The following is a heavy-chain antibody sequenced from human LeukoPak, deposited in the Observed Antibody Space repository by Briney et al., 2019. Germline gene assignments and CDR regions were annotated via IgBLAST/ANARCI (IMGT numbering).Heavy chain of an antibody. Sequence: GESLKVSCKGSGYNFNTYWIGWVRQMPGKGLEWMGIIFPGDSDTRYSPSFQGQVTISADKSISTAYLQWSSLKASDTAMYYCARREYSGYDFEYWGQGTLVTVSS. CDR1: GYNFNTYW. J-gene: IGHJ4*02. V-gene: IGHV5-51*01. CDR3: ARREYSGYDFEY. CDR2: IFPGDSDT. D-gene: IGHD5-12*01.